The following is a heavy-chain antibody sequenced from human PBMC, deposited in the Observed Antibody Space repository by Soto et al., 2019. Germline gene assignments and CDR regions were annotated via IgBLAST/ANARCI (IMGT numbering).Heavy chain of an antibody. CDR2: IYYSGST. Sequence: SETLSLTCTVSGGSISSGGYYWSWIRQHPGKGLEWIGYIYYSGSTYYNPSLKSRVTRSVDTSKNQFSLKLSSVTAADTAVYYCARDGQGGYCSGGSCYGYNWFDPWGQGTLVTVSS. D-gene: IGHD2-15*01. V-gene: IGHV4-31*03. CDR3: ARDGQGGYCSGGSCYGYNWFDP. J-gene: IGHJ5*02. CDR1: GGSISSGGYY.